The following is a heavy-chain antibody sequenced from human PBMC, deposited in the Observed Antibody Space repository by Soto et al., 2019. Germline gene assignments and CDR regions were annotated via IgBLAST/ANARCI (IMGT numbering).Heavy chain of an antibody. J-gene: IGHJ2*01. CDR1: GFTFSSYW. CDR2: INSDGSST. D-gene: IGHD3-16*01. Sequence: EVQLVESGGGLVQPGGSLRLSCAASGFTFSSYWMHWVRQAPGKGLVWVSRINSDGSSTSYVDSVKGRFTISRDNAKNTLYLQMNSLRAEDTAVYYCARDPTYDYIWGSLNYPYWYFDLWGRGTLVTVSS. CDR3: ARDPTYDYIWGSLNYPYWYFDL. V-gene: IGHV3-74*01.